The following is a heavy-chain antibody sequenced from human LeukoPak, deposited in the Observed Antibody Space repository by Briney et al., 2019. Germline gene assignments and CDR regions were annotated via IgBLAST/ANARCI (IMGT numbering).Heavy chain of an antibody. CDR3: AREYDFWSGYAFDY. Sequence: GGSLRLSCAASGFTFSSYWMHWVRQAPGKGLVWVSRINSDGSSTSYADSVKGRFTISRDNAKNTLYLQMNSLRAEDTAVYYCAREYDFWSGYAFDYWGQGTLVTASS. CDR1: GFTFSSYW. D-gene: IGHD3-3*01. CDR2: INSDGSST. J-gene: IGHJ4*02. V-gene: IGHV3-74*01.